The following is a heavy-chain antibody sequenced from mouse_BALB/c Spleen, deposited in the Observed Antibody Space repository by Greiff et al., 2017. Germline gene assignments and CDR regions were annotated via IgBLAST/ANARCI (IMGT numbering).Heavy chain of an antibody. V-gene: IGHV3-2*02. CDR2: ISYSGST. Sequence: VQLKQSGPGLVKPSQSLSLTCTVTGYSITSDYAWNWIRQFPGNKLEWMGYISYSGSTSYNPSLKSRISITRDTSKNQFFLQLNSVTTEDTATYYCAREITTAPFDYWGQGTTLTVSS. CDR3: AREITTAPFDY. CDR1: GYSITSDYA. J-gene: IGHJ2*01. D-gene: IGHD1-2*01.